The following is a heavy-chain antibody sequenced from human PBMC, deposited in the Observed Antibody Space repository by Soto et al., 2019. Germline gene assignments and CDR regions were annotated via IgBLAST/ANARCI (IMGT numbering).Heavy chain of an antibody. V-gene: IGHV3-23*01. CDR1: GFTLSSYS. D-gene: IGHD2-2*01. J-gene: IGHJ4*02. CDR3: AKNQPSWATRAAFDY. Sequence: GWSLSLSCAASGFTLSSYSMSWVRQAPGKGLEWVSSITSSGTNTYHANSVKGRFTISRDNSKNTLHLQMNSLRTEDTAVYYCAKNQPSWATRAAFDYWGQGTLVTVSS. CDR2: ITSSGTNT.